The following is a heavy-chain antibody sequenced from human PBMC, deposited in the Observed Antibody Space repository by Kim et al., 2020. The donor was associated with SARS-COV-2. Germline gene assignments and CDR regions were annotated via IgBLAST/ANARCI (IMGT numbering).Heavy chain of an antibody. Sequence: GGSLRLSCAASGFTFSSYWMHWVRQAPGKGLVWVSRINSDGSSTSYADSVKGRFTISRDNAKNTLYLQMNSLRAEDTAVYYCARDFPTQLGYCTIGVCGYLDSGGEGPLATASS. CDR3: ARDFPTQLGYCTIGVCGYLDS. CDR2: INSDGSST. D-gene: IGHD2-8*01. J-gene: IGHJ4*02. V-gene: IGHV3-74*01. CDR1: GFTFSSYW.